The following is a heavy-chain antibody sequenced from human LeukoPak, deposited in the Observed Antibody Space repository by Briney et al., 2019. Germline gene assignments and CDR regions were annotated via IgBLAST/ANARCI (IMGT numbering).Heavy chain of an antibody. CDR2: ISYDGSNK. Sequence: GGSLRLSCAASGFTFSSYGMSWVRQAPGKGLEWVAVISYDGSNKYYADSVKGRFTISRDNSKNTLYLQMNSLRAEDTAVYYCAKRGDYGGLFDYWGQGTLVTVSS. CDR1: GFTFSSYG. CDR3: AKRGDYGGLFDY. V-gene: IGHV3-30*18. J-gene: IGHJ4*02. D-gene: IGHD4-23*01.